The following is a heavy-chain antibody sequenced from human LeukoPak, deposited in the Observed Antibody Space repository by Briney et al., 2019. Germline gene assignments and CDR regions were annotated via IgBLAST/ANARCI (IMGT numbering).Heavy chain of an antibody. D-gene: IGHD2-2*01. CDR3: ARRGNCSSTSCPRGRGYYYYGMDV. Sequence: GESLKISCKGSGYRFTSYWISWVRPMPGKGLGWMGRIDPSDSYTNYSPSFQGHVTISADKSISTAYLQWSSLKASDTAMYYCARRGNCSSTSCPRGRGYYYYGMDVWGKGTTVTVSS. V-gene: IGHV5-10-1*01. CDR1: GYRFTSYW. J-gene: IGHJ6*04. CDR2: IDPSDSYT.